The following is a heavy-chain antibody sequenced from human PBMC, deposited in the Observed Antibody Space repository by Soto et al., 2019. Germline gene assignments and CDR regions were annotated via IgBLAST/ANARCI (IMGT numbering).Heavy chain of an antibody. Sequence: QVQLVESGGGVVQPGRSLRLSCAASGFTFSSYGMHWVRQAPGKGLEGVAVIWYDGSNKYYADSVKGRFTISRDNSKNTLYLQMNSLRAEYAAVYYCAREAPTSYDFWSGYPYYFDYWGQGTLVTVSS. CDR1: GFTFSSYG. V-gene: IGHV3-33*01. CDR2: IWYDGSNK. CDR3: AREAPTSYDFWSGYPYYFDY. J-gene: IGHJ4*02. D-gene: IGHD3-3*01.